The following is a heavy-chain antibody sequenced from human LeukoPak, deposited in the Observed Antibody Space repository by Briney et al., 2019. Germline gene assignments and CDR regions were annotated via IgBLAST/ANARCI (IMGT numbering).Heavy chain of an antibody. V-gene: IGHV3-21*01. J-gene: IGHJ6*03. CDR3: ARGKYCTNGVCYHYYYYYMDV. D-gene: IGHD2-8*01. Sequence: GGSLRLSCAASGFTFSSYSMNWVRQAPGKGLEWVSSISSSSSYIYYADSVKGRFTISRDNAKNSLYLQMNSRRAEDTAVYYCARGKYCTNGVCYHYYYYYMDVWGKGTTATVSS. CDR1: GFTFSSYS. CDR2: ISSSSSYI.